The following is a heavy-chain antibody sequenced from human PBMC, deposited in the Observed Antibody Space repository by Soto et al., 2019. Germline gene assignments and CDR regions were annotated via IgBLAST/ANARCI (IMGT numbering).Heavy chain of an antibody. Sequence: ETLSLTCAVSGYPITSGYYWGWIRQPPGKGLEWIGSIYHSGTYYSPSLKSRVTMSIDTSKNRFSLKLNSVTAADTAVYFCARKLITSTTKGDTNWFDPWGQGTLVTVSS. CDR1: GYPITSGYY. CDR2: IYHSGT. V-gene: IGHV4-38-2*01. J-gene: IGHJ5*02. D-gene: IGHD2-21*02. CDR3: ARKLITSTTKGDTNWFDP.